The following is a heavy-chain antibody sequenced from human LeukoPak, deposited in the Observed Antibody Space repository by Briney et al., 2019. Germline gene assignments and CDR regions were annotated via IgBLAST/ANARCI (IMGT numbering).Heavy chain of an antibody. CDR3: ARDGYYGSGSYLVPWRYYYYCYGMDV. CDR2: INPNSGGT. Sequence: ASVKVSFKASGYTFTGYYMHWVRQAPGQGLEWMGWINPNSGGTNYAQKFQGRVTMTRDTSISTAYMELSRLRSDDTAVYYCARDGYYGSGSYLVPWRYYYYCYGMDVWGQGTTVTVSS. J-gene: IGHJ6*02. CDR1: GYTFTGYY. D-gene: IGHD3-10*01. V-gene: IGHV1-2*02.